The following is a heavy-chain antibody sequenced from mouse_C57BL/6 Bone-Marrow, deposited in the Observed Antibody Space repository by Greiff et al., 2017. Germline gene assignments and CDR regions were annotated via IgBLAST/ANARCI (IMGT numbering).Heavy chain of an antibody. CDR3: TTTAMDD. J-gene: IGHJ4*01. V-gene: IGHV14-4*01. CDR1: GFNIKDDY. Sequence: VQLQQSGAELVRPWPSVSLSCTASGFNIKDDYIHWVNQRPEQGLEWIGWIDPENGATEYASKCQGKATITADTSSNTAYLQLSSMTSEDTAVYYCTTTAMDDWGQGTSVTVSS. CDR2: IDPENGAT.